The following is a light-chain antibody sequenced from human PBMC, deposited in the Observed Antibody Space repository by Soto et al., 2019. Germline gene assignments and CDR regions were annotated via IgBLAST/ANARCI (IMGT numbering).Light chain of an antibody. CDR3: QQYGSSAPIT. Sequence: EIVLTQSPGTLSLSPGDGATLSCRASQTISNNYLAWYQLKPGQAPRLLIYGASSRATAIPDRFSGSGSGTDFNLTICGLENEDFALSCWQQYGSSAPITFGGGT. V-gene: IGKV3-20*01. CDR1: QTISNNY. CDR2: GAS. J-gene: IGKJ4*02.